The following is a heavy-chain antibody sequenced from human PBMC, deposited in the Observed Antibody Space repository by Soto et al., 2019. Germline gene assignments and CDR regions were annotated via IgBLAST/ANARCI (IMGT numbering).Heavy chain of an antibody. Sequence: QVQLVQSGGEVKKPGASVKVSCKASGYSFTSFGVNWVRQAPGRGLEWMGQVIPMYDSVNYAESFQGRVTITADKSTNIAYMELSSLRSEDTALYFCASWRSYSGSYCFDYWGQGTLVIVSS. V-gene: IGHV1-69*06. J-gene: IGHJ4*02. CDR1: GYSFTSFG. CDR2: VIPMYDSV. D-gene: IGHD1-26*01. CDR3: ASWRSYSGSYCFDY.